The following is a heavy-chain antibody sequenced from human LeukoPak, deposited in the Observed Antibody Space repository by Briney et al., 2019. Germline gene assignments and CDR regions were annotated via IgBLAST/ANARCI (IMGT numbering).Heavy chain of an antibody. CDR2: IIPIFGTA. CDR3: ARGYCSSTSCGYSYYYYYYMDV. J-gene: IGHJ6*03. Sequence: ASVKASCKASGGTFSSYAISWVRQAPGQGLEWMGGIIPIFGTANYAQKFQGRVTITADKSTSTAYMELSSLRSEDTAVYYCARGYCSSTSCGYSYYYYYYMDVWGKGTTVTVSS. D-gene: IGHD2-2*01. CDR1: GGTFSSYA. V-gene: IGHV1-69*06.